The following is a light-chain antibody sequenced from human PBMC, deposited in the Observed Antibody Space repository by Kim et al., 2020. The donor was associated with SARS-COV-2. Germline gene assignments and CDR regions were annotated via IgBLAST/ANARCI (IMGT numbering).Light chain of an antibody. CDR1: TSDVGDNRY. Sequence: GQSITIPFTVPTSDVGDNRYISLYQQLPGKAPKLVIYKVRSRPSGVSNRFSGSKSGNTASLTISGLQAEDEADYFCSSYTTDSAWVFGGGTQLTVL. CDR3: SSYTTDSAWV. CDR2: KVR. V-gene: IGLV2-14*01. J-gene: IGLJ3*02.